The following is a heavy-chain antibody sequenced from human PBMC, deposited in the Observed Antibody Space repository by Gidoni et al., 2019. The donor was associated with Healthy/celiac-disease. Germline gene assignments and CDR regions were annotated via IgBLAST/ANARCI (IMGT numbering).Heavy chain of an antibody. Sequence: QVQLQQWGAGLLKPSETLSLTCAVYGGSFSGYYWSWIRQPPGKGLEWIGEINHSGSTNYNPSLKSRVTISVDTSKNQFSLKLSSVTAADTAVYYCARALGRYSYGYGDYWGQGTLVTVSS. CDR3: ARALGRYSYGYGDY. CDR2: INHSGST. CDR1: GGSFSGYY. J-gene: IGHJ4*02. V-gene: IGHV4-34*01. D-gene: IGHD5-18*01.